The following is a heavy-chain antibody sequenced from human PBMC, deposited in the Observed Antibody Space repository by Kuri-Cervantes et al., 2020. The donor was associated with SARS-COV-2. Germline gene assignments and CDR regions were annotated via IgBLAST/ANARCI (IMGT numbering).Heavy chain of an antibody. CDR3: ARDRNTMIVVIINIDY. CDR1: GFSFSHSA. J-gene: IGHJ4*02. D-gene: IGHD3-22*01. Sequence: GESLKISCAASGFSFSHSAMHWIRQAPGKGLEWVAIVSYDGSNKYYADSVKGRFTISRGNSKNTLYLQMDSLRTEDTAVYYCARDRNTMIVVIINIDYWGQGALVTVSS. V-gene: IGHV3-30-3*01. CDR2: VSYDGSNK.